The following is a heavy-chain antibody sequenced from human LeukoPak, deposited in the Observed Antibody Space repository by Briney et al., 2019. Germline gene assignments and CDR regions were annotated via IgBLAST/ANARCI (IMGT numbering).Heavy chain of an antibody. V-gene: IGHV3-21*05. J-gene: IGHJ4*02. CDR2: ITSTSGDM. Sequence: GGSLRLTCAASGFTFKSYSMNWVRQAPGKGLEWVAFITSTSGDMFYADSVKGRFTISRDNVKNSLYLQMDSLRAEDTAVYYCARAAGYYFDYWGQGSLVTVSS. CDR1: GFTFKSYS. CDR3: ARAAGYYFDY.